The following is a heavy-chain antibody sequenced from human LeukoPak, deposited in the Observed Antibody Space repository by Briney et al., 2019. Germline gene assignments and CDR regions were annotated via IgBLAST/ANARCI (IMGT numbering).Heavy chain of an antibody. CDR2: NNTNSDYT. CDR3: ARVQYQLLFEGNWFDP. D-gene: IGHD2-2*01. V-gene: IGHV1-2*02. Sequence: ASVNVSCKASRYTFSGYYIQWVRQPPGQGREWIGWNNTNSDYTHYGQKFQGRVTMPSDTSSRTAYMDLNSMISDHTAVYYCARVQYQLLFEGNWFDPWGQGTLVTVSS. J-gene: IGHJ5*02. CDR1: RYTFSGYY.